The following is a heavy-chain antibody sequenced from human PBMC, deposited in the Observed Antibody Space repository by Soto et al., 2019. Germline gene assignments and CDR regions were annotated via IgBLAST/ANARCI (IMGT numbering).Heavy chain of an antibody. CDR2: ISGSGGST. V-gene: IGHV3-23*01. D-gene: IGHD6-19*01. J-gene: IGHJ6*02. CDR1: GFTFSSYA. CDR3: AKDSVAVALYYYGMDV. Sequence: GGSLRLSCAASGFTFSSYAMSWVRQAPGKGLEWVSAISGSGGSTYYADSVKGRFTISRDNSKNTLYLQMNSLRAEDTAVYYCAKDSVAVALYYYGMDVWGQGTTVTVSS.